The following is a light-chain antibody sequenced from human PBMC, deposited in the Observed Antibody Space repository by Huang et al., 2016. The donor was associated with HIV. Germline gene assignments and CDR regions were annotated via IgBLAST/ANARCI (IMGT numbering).Light chain of an antibody. CDR1: QSVSRN. Sequence: EIVLTQSPATLSVSPGERATLSCRASQSVSRNLAWYQQKPGQTPRLLIYGAFTRATVIPARFSGSGSGTEFTLTISSLQSEDFAVYYCQQYNDWRTFGQGTKVEIK. CDR2: GAF. CDR3: QQYNDWRT. V-gene: IGKV3-15*01. J-gene: IGKJ1*01.